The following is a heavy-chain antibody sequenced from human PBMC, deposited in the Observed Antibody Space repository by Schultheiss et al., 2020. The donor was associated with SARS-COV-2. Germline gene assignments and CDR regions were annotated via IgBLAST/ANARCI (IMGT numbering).Heavy chain of an antibody. CDR3: ARPSYPMIVVVITLDY. CDR2: ISRSSSYT. V-gene: IGHV3-21*01. J-gene: IGHJ4*02. D-gene: IGHD3-22*01. CDR1: GFTFSIYS. Sequence: GGSLRLSCAASGFTFSIYSMNWVRQAPGKGLEWVSSISRSSSYTYYADSVKGRFTISRDNSKNTLYLQMNSLRAEDTAVYYCARPSYPMIVVVITLDYWGQGTLVTVSS.